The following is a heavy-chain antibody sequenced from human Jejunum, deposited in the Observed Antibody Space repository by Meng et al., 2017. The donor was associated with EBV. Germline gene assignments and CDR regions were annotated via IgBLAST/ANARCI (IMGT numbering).Heavy chain of an antibody. Sequence: QRPLTASSPGWVKPSGTLSLTCAVSSGSSFSSNWRTWVRQPPGKGLEWIGEIYHSGSTNYNPSLKSRITMSLDKSKNQFSLKLRSVTAADTAVYYCASIHPSIDSWGPGTLVTVSS. V-gene: IGHV4-4*02. CDR1: SGSSFSSNW. J-gene: IGHJ4*02. CDR3: ASIHPSIDS. CDR2: IYHSGST. D-gene: IGHD2-21*01.